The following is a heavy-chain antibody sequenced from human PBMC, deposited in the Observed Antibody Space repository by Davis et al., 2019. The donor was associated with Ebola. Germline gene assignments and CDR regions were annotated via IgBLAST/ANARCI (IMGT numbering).Heavy chain of an antibody. CDR2: IKQDGSEK. D-gene: IGHD4-17*01. J-gene: IGHJ6*02. CDR1: GFTFSSYW. CDR3: ARDLRATVTPTYYYYGMDV. Sequence: PGGSLRLSCAASGFTFSSYWMSWVRQAPGKGLEWVANIKQDGSEKYYVDSVKGRFTISRDNAKNSLYLQMNSLRAEDTAVYYCARDLRATVTPTYYYYGMDVWGQGTTVTVSS. V-gene: IGHV3-7*03.